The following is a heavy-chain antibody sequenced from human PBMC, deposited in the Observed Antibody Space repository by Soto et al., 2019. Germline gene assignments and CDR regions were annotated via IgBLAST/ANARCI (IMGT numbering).Heavy chain of an antibody. CDR1: GGSISSGGYY. V-gene: IGHV4-31*03. J-gene: IGHJ5*02. CDR2: IFYSGST. CDR3: ANWRPYYDILTGYDVGWFDP. Sequence: QVQLQESGPGLVKPSQTLSLTCTVSGGSISSGGYYWSWIRQHPGKGMEWIGYIFYSGSTYYNPTLNSRVTLSVDTSKNLFSLKLISVTSADTDVYNCANWRPYYDILTGYDVGWFDPWGQVTLVTVSS. D-gene: IGHD3-9*01.